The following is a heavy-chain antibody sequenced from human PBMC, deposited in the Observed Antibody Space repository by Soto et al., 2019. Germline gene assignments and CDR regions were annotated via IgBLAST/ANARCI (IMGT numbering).Heavy chain of an antibody. CDR2: IIPIFGIG. J-gene: IGHJ6*02. CDR3: ARSAITLFGVVSIPPHYYSEMDV. CDR1: GGTFNRYA. D-gene: IGHD3-3*01. V-gene: IGHV1-69*01. Sequence: QVQLVQSGAEVKKPGSSVKVSCKASGGTFNRYAISWVRQAPGQGLEWKGGIIPIFGIGNDAQRFQGRVTITADESTGTAYMELSSLRSEDTGVYYCARSAITLFGVVSIPPHYYSEMDVWGHGTTVTVSS.